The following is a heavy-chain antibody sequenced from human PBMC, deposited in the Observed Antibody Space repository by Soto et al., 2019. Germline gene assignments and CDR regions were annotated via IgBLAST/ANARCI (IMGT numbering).Heavy chain of an antibody. V-gene: IGHV3-11*01. Sequence: GGSLRLSCAASGFTFSDYYMSWIRQAPGKGLEWVSYISSSGSTIYYADSVKGRFTISRDNAKNSLYLQMNSLRAEDTAVYYCARAETYYYGSGSYYSREGGSLTFSGYYMDVWGKGTTVTVSS. CDR3: ARAETYYYGSGSYYSREGGSLTFSGYYMDV. J-gene: IGHJ6*03. D-gene: IGHD3-10*01. CDR2: ISSSGSTI. CDR1: GFTFSDYY.